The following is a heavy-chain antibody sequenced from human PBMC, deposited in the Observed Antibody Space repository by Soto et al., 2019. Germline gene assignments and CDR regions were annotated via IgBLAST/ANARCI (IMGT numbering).Heavy chain of an antibody. Sequence: QVQLVQSGAEEKKPGASVKVSCKASGYTFTSYAMHWVRQAPGQRLEWMGWINAGNGNTKYSQKFQGRVTITRDTYASTAYMELSSLRSEDTAVYYCARAVGGPTSNLDYWGQGTLVTVSS. CDR3: ARAVGGPTSNLDY. J-gene: IGHJ4*02. D-gene: IGHD3-16*01. V-gene: IGHV1-3*05. CDR1: GYTFTSYA. CDR2: INAGNGNT.